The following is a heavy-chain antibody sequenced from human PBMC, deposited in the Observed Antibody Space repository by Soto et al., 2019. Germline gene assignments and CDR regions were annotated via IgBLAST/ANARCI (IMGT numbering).Heavy chain of an antibody. D-gene: IGHD2-2*01. CDR1: GFIDSSHY. J-gene: IGHJ6*02. V-gene: IGHV3-53*01. CDR3: ARDRGDCSSVSCYGSFYYGMDV. Sequence: GGSVRHCCASCGFIDSSHYMSWVRQAPGKGLEWVSAIYSGGSIYYADSVEGRFTISRDVSKNILYLQMNSLRADDTAVYYCARDRGDCSSVSCYGSFYYGMDVWGQGTTVTVSS. CDR2: IYSGGSI.